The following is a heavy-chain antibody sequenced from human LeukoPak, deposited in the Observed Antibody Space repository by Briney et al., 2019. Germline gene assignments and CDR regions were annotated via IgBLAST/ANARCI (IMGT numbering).Heavy chain of an antibody. D-gene: IGHD3-3*01. J-gene: IGHJ4*02. CDR3: ASQRVKLRWFDY. CDR1: GVSISSSSYY. CDR2: IYYSGST. V-gene: IGHV4-39*01. Sequence: SETLSLTCTVSGVSISSSSYYWGWIRQPPGKGLEWIGSIYYSGSTYYNPSLKSRVTISVDTSKNQFSLKLSSVTAADTAVYYCASQRVKLRWFDYWGQGTLVTVSS.